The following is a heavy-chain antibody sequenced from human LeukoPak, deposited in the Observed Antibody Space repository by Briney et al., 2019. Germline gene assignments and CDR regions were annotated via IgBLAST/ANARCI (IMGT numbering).Heavy chain of an antibody. D-gene: IGHD2-15*01. CDR3: ARGVLGYCRGGSCYHFDY. J-gene: IGHJ4*02. V-gene: IGHV3-30*04. CDR2: ISYDGSNK. Sequence: GGSLRLSCTTSGFSLSSYAMHWVRQAPGKGPEWVAVISYDGSNKDYADSVKGRFTISKDTSKNTLYLQMNSLRTEDTALYYCARGVLGYCRGGSCYHFDYWGQGTLATVSS. CDR1: GFSLSSYA.